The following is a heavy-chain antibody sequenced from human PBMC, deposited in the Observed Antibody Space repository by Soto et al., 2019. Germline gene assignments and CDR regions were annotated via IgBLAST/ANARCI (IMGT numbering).Heavy chain of an antibody. CDR1: RQSLDRHH. D-gene: IGHD6-19*01. Sequence: GGPVGICCAAERQSLDRHHIFQALQGLDKKTTRHTVICSGGSTYYADSVKGRFTISRDNSKNTLYLQMNSLRAEDTAVYYCARGRAVAGFYFCIDVWGQGTTVTVSS. V-gene: IGHV3-66*01. CDR3: ARGRAVAGFYFCIDV. CDR2: ICSGGST. J-gene: IGHJ6*02.